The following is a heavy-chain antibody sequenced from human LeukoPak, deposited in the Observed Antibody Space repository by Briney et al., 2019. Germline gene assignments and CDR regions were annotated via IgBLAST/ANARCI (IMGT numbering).Heavy chain of an antibody. CDR3: AHPWGYDSSGSHLFDY. CDR1: GGTFSSYA. Sequence: ASVKVSCKASGGTFSSYAMSWVRQAPGKGLEWVSAISGSGGSTYYADSVKGRFTISRDNSKNTLYLQMNSLRAEDTAVYYCAHPWGYDSSGSHLFDYWGQGTLVTVSS. D-gene: IGHD3-22*01. V-gene: IGHV3-23*01. J-gene: IGHJ4*02. CDR2: ISGSGGST.